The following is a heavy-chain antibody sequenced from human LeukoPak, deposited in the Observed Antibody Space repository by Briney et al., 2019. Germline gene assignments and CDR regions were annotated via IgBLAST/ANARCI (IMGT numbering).Heavy chain of an antibody. D-gene: IGHD6-19*01. Sequence: LGGSLRLSCVATGFTSSSYWMRCVRQAPGKGLGWVSRIDSDGSTATYADPVKGRFTISRDNAKNTLHLQMNSLTDEDTAVYYCTLRAGYSSGSDYWGQGIPVTVSS. J-gene: IGHJ4*02. CDR3: TLRAGYSSGSDY. CDR1: GFTSSSYW. V-gene: IGHV3-74*01. CDR2: IDSDGSTA.